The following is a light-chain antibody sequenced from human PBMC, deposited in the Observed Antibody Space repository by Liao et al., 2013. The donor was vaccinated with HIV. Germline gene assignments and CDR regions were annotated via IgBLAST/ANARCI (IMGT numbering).Light chain of an antibody. CDR2: QDN. Sequence: SYELTQPPSVSVSPGQTATINCSGDKLGNKYVCWYQQKAGQSPVLVIYQDNKRHSGIPERFSGSSSGNTATLTISGTQAMDEADYYCQAWDSSTGVFGTGTKVTVL. CDR3: QAWDSSTGV. V-gene: IGLV3-1*01. J-gene: IGLJ1*01. CDR1: KLGNKY.